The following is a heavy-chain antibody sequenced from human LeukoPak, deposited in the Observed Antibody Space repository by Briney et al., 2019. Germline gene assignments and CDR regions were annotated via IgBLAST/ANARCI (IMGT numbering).Heavy chain of an antibody. Sequence: GGSLRLSCAASGFTFSSYSMIWVRQAPGKGLEWVAVISYDGSNKYYADSVNGRFTISRDNSKNTLSLQMNSLRAEDTAVYYCAKSPSGRSRISRFDYWGQGILVTVSS. D-gene: IGHD1-26*01. CDR2: ISYDGSNK. J-gene: IGHJ4*02. CDR3: AKSPSGRSRISRFDY. V-gene: IGHV3-30*18. CDR1: GFTFSSYS.